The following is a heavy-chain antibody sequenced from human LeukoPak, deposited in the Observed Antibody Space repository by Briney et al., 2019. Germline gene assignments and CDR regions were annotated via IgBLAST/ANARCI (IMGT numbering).Heavy chain of an antibody. D-gene: IGHD6-19*01. CDR1: GFTFSSYG. Sequence: GGSLRLSCAASGFTFSSYGMHWVRQAPGKGLEWVAFIRYDGSNKYYADSVKGRFTISRDNSKNTLYLQMNSLRAEDTAVYYCARGPKGAGGWYGYYFDYWGQGTLVTVSS. CDR3: ARGPKGAGGWYGYYFDY. V-gene: IGHV3-30*02. J-gene: IGHJ4*02. CDR2: IRYDGSNK.